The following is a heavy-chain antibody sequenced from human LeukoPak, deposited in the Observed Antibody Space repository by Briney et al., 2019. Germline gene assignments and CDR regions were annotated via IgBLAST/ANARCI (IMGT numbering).Heavy chain of an antibody. D-gene: IGHD1-7*01. CDR1: GGSLSSGGYY. Sequence: SETLSLNCTVSGGSLSSGGYYWSWIRQHPGKGLEWLGYIYYSGSTYYNPSLKSRVTISVDTSKNQFSLKLSSVTAADTAVYYCARDTIAGTTSPDDAFDIWGQGTMVTVSS. CDR2: IYYSGST. V-gene: IGHV4-31*03. J-gene: IGHJ3*02. CDR3: ARDTIAGTTSPDDAFDI.